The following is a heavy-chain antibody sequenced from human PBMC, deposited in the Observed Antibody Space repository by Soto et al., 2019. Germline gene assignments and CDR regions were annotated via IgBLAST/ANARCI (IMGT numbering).Heavy chain of an antibody. D-gene: IGHD6-19*01. J-gene: IGHJ4*02. CDR1: GFSLSTSGMC. CDR3: ARIAPYSSGRRYFDY. Sequence: SGPTLANPTQTLTLTCTFSGFSLSTSGMCVTWIRQPPGKALEWLARIDWDDDKYYSTSLKTRLTISKDTSKNQVVLTMTNMDPVDTATYYCARIAPYSSGRRYFDYWGQGTLVTVSS. V-gene: IGHV2-70*11. CDR2: IDWDDDK.